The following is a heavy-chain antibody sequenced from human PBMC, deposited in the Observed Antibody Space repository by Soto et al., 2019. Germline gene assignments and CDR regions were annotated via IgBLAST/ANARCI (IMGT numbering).Heavy chain of an antibody. CDR1: GFTFSNYK. CDR3: VRDSPQRAV. J-gene: IGHJ6*02. CDR2: ISSGDSYI. Sequence: EVQLVESGGGLVKPGGSLRLSCAASGFTFSNYKMNWLRQAPGKGLEWISAISSGDSYIYNADSVKGRFTIPRDDAKNPLYLQMSSLSVEDTAVYYCVRDSPQRAVWGQGTTVTVSS. V-gene: IGHV3-21*02.